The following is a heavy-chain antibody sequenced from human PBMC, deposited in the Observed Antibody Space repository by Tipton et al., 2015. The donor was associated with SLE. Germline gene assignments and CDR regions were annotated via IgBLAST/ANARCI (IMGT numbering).Heavy chain of an antibody. CDR1: GFTFTAYA. D-gene: IGHD1/OR15-1a*01. V-gene: IGHV3-23*01. CDR2: ISGYGGST. CDR3: AILGTGWNNDAFDI. J-gene: IGHJ3*02. Sequence: SLRLSCAASGFTFTAYAMTWVRQAPGKGLEWVSTISGYGGSTYYAASVKGRFTISRDNSQNTLFLQMNSLRADDTAVYYCAILGTGWNNDAFDIWGQGTMVTVSS.